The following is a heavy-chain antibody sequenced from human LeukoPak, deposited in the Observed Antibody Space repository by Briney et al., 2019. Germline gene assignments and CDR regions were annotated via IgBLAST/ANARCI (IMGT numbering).Heavy chain of an antibody. D-gene: IGHD2/OR15-2a*01. CDR2: ISSGGTTR. CDR1: GFTFRSYN. Sequence: GGSLRLSCAASGFTFRSYNMNWVRQAPGKGLEWVSYISSGGTTRYYADSVKGRFTISRDNAKNSLYLQMNSLRAEDTAVYYCARGDYFDDSASPVDYWGQGTLVTVSS. J-gene: IGHJ4*02. CDR3: ARGDYFDDSASPVDY. V-gene: IGHV3-48*04.